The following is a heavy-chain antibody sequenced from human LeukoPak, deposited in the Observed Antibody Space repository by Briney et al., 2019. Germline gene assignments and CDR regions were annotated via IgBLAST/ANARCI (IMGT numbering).Heavy chain of an antibody. CDR3: ARGRYYYDSSGSIRGPPEGP. V-gene: IGHV3-30-3*01. Sequence: GRSLRLSCAASGFTFSSYAMHWVRQAPGKGLEWVAVISYDGSNKYYADSVKGRFTISRDNSKNTLYLQMNSLRAEDTAVYYCARGRYYYDSSGSIRGPPEGPWGQGTLVTVSS. D-gene: IGHD3-22*01. CDR1: GFTFSSYA. J-gene: IGHJ5*02. CDR2: ISYDGSNK.